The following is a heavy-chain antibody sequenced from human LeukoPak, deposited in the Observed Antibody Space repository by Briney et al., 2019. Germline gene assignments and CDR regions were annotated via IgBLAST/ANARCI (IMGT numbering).Heavy chain of an antibody. CDR3: ARRFATMVRGVNYFDY. CDR1: GGSISSSSYY. Sequence: KPSETLSLTCTVSGGSISSSSYYWGWIRQPPGKGLEWIGSIYYSGSTYYNPSLKSRVTISVDTSKNQFSLKLSSVTAADTAVYYCARRFATMVRGVNYFDYWGQGTLVTVSS. J-gene: IGHJ4*02. V-gene: IGHV4-39*07. CDR2: IYYSGST. D-gene: IGHD3-10*01.